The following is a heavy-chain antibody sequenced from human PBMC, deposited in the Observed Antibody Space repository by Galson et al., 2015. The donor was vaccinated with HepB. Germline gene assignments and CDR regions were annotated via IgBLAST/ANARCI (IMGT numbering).Heavy chain of an antibody. Sequence: SLRLSCAASGFTFRSYNMNWVRQAPGKGLEWVSHITGSGSTLYYAGSVKGRFTISRDNAKISLYLQMNSLRAEDTAVYYCARDRGGSGSYLSYFYDLDVWGQGTTVTVSS. V-gene: IGHV3-48*04. D-gene: IGHD3-10*01. CDR1: GFTFRSYN. CDR3: ARDRGGSGSYLSYFYDLDV. J-gene: IGHJ6*02. CDR2: ITGSGSTL.